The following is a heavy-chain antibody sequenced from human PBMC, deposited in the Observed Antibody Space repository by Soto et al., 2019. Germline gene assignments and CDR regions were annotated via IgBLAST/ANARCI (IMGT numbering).Heavy chain of an antibody. CDR2: ISQSGNT. J-gene: IGHJ4*02. V-gene: IGHV4-34*01. Sequence: SETLSLTCSIYSGSLSGYYCSWSRQPPGKGLEWIGEISQSGNTNYSPSLKSRVSISIDTSKKQFSLNLASVSAADTAVYYCARAPKVSGSSQTRPDFWGQGTLVTVSS. CDR1: SGSLSGYY. CDR3: ARAPKVSGSSQTRPDF. D-gene: IGHD6-6*01.